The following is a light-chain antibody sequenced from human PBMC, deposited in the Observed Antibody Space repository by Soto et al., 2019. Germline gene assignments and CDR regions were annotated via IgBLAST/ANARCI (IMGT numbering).Light chain of an antibody. CDR3: QQYGSSPIT. CDR1: QSVSSTY. CDR2: EAS. Sequence: EIVLTQSPGTLSLSPGERATLSCSSSQSVSSTYLTWYQQKPGQAPRLLIYEASRRATGIPDRFSGSGSGTDFTLTISRLEPEDFAVYYCQQYGSSPITFGQGTRLEIK. J-gene: IGKJ5*01. V-gene: IGKV3-20*01.